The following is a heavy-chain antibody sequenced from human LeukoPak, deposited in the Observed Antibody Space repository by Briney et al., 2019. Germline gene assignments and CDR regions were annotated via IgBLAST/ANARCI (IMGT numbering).Heavy chain of an antibody. CDR2: ISSSSSYI. D-gene: IGHD2-2*01. CDR3: ARDATLGYCSSTSCYGASYYFDY. CDR1: GFTFSSYS. J-gene: IGHJ4*02. Sequence: GGSLRLSCAASGFTFSSYSMNWVRQAPGKGLEWVSSISSSSSYIYYADSVKGRFTISRDNAKNSLYLQMNSLRAEDTAVYYCARDATLGYCSSTSCYGASYYFDYWGQGTLVTVSS. V-gene: IGHV3-21*01.